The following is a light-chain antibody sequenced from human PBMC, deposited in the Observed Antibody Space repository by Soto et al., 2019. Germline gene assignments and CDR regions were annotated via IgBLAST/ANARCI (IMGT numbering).Light chain of an antibody. V-gene: IGKV3-11*01. CDR3: QQRSNWPKYT. CDR2: DAS. CDR1: QSVSSY. Sequence: EIVLTQSPATLSLSPGERATLSCRASQSVSSYLAWYQQKPGQAPRLLIYDASNRATGIPARFSGSGSGTDFTLPISSLEPEDFAVYYCQQRSNWPKYTFGEGTKLEI. J-gene: IGKJ2*01.